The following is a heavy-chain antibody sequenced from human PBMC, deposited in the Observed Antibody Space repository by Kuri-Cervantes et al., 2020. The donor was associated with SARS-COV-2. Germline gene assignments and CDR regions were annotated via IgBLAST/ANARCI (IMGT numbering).Heavy chain of an antibody. CDR1: GGAFSSYP. Sequence: SVKVSCKASGGAFSSYPLSWVRQAPGQGLEWMGEINPMFHKANFAEEFQGRVTLTTDESTSTAYMELSSLTSQDTAVYYCARALGSSWYEDAFDIWGQGTMVTVSS. V-gene: IGHV1-69*05. J-gene: IGHJ3*02. CDR2: INPMFHKA. CDR3: ARALGSSWYEDAFDI. D-gene: IGHD6-13*01.